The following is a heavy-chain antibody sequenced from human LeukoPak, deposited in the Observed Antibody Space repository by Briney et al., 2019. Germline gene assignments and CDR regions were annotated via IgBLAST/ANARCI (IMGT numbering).Heavy chain of an antibody. J-gene: IGHJ6*03. Sequence: GGSLRLSCAASGFTFSDYYMSWIRQAPGKGLEWVSYISSSGSTIYYADSVKGRFTISRDNAKNSLYLQMNSLRAEDTAVYYCARRRVVTTVTRNYYYYMDVWGKGTTVTVSS. V-gene: IGHV3-11*01. CDR1: GFTFSDYY. CDR3: ARRRVVTTVTRNYYYYMDV. CDR2: ISSSGSTI. D-gene: IGHD4-11*01.